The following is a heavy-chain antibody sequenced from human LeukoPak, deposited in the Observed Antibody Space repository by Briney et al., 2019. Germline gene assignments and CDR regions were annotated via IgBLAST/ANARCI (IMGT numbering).Heavy chain of an antibody. Sequence: GASVKVSCKASGYTFTNYYIHWVRQAPGQGLEWMAIINPSGGSTSYAQKFQGRVTMTRDMSTSTVYMELSSLRSEDTAVYYCARGYDFWSGRHWFDPWGQGTLVTVSS. CDR2: INPSGGST. D-gene: IGHD3-3*01. CDR3: ARGYDFWSGRHWFDP. CDR1: GYTFTNYY. J-gene: IGHJ5*02. V-gene: IGHV1-46*01.